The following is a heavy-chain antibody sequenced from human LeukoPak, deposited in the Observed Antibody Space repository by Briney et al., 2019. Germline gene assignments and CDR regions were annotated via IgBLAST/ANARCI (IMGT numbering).Heavy chain of an antibody. Sequence: GGSLRLSCAASGFTFSSYSMSWVRQAPGKGLEWVANIKQDGSEKYYVDSVKGRFTISRDNAKNSLYLQMNSLRAEDTAVYYCARERGSHCFDYWGQGTLVTVPS. CDR3: ARERGSHCFDY. J-gene: IGHJ4*02. D-gene: IGHD3-10*01. V-gene: IGHV3-7*01. CDR2: IKQDGSEK. CDR1: GFTFSSYS.